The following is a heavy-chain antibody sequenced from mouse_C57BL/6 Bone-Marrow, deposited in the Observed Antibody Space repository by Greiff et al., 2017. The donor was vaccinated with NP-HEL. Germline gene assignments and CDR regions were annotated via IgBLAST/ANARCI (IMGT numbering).Heavy chain of an antibody. CDR2: IRNKANGYTT. J-gene: IGHJ2*01. D-gene: IGHD4-1*01. Sequence: DVKLVESGGGLVQPGGSLSLSCAASGFTFTDYYMSWARQPPGKALEWLGFIRNKANGYTTEYSASVKGRFTISRDNSQSILYLQMNALRAEDSATYYCARYLGYFDYWGQGTTLTVSS. CDR3: ARYLGYFDY. V-gene: IGHV7-3*01. CDR1: GFTFTDYY.